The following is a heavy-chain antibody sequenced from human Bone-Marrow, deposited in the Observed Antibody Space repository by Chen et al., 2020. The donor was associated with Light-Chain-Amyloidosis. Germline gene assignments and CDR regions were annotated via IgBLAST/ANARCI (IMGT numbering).Heavy chain of an antibody. Sequence: QVQLQQSGPGLVKPSQNLSLTCAISGDSVSSNSAAWNWIRQSPSRGLEWLGRTYYRSQWYYDLAMSVKGRIIINPDTSKNQFSLQLKSVTPEDTAVYYCTRMPSRHSSGWFENWFDPWGQGTLVTVSS. CDR3: TRMPSRHSSGWFENWFDP. CDR2: TYYRSQWYY. V-gene: IGHV6-1*01. CDR1: GDSVSSNSAA. J-gene: IGHJ5*02. D-gene: IGHD6-19*01.